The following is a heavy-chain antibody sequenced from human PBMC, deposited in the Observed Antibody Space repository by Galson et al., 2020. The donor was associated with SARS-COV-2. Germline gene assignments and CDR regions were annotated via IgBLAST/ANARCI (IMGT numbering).Heavy chain of an antibody. D-gene: IGHD2-15*01. Sequence: GGSLSLSCAVSGFTFSTAWMIWVRQAPGKGLEWVGRITTSSDGQTTDYCAPVKVRFIISSDDSKDTVYLHMTSLRTEDTAVYYCAIRFGGLGYMDVWGKGTTVTVSS. CDR2: ITTSSDGQTT. V-gene: IGHV3-15*01. CDR1: GFTFSTAW. CDR3: AIRFGGLGYMDV. J-gene: IGHJ6*04.